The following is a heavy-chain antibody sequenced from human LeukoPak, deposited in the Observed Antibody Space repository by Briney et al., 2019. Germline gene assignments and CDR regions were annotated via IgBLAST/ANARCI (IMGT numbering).Heavy chain of an antibody. V-gene: IGHV4-61*02. CDR1: GGSISSGSYY. CDR3: AGVTTDYYYYYMDV. D-gene: IGHD4-17*01. J-gene: IGHJ6*03. Sequence: PSETLSLTCTVSGGSISSGSYYWSWIRQPAGKGLEWIGRIYTGGSTNYNPSLKSRVTISVDTSKNQFSLKLSSVTAADTAVYYCAGVTTDYYYYYMDVWGKGTTVTISS. CDR2: IYTGGST.